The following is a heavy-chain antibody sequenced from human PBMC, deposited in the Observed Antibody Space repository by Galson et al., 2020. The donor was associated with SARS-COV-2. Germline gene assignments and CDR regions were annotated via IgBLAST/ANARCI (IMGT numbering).Heavy chain of an antibody. CDR2: IDTNTGNP. CDR1: GYSFTSYA. Sequence: GESLKISCKASGYSFTSYAINWVRQAPGQGLEWMGGIDTNTGNPTYAQGFTGRFVFSLDTSASTAYLQISSLKAEDTAVYYCARDSTDYDAFDIWGQVTMVTVSS. CDR3: ARDSTDYDAFDI. J-gene: IGHJ3*02. D-gene: IGHD2-8*02. V-gene: IGHV7-4-1*02.